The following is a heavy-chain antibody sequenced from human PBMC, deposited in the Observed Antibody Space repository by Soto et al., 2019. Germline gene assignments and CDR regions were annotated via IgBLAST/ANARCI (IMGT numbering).Heavy chain of an antibody. CDR1: GGTFSSYA. Sequence: QVQLVQSGAEVKKPGSSVKVSCKASGGTFSSYAISWVRQAPGQGLEWMGGIIPIFGTANYAQKFQGRVTITADESTSTAYMELSSLRSEDTAVSYCARVHEPDSSSWYEYYGMDVWGQGTTVTVSS. V-gene: IGHV1-69*12. D-gene: IGHD6-13*01. CDR3: ARVHEPDSSSWYEYYGMDV. J-gene: IGHJ6*02. CDR2: IIPIFGTA.